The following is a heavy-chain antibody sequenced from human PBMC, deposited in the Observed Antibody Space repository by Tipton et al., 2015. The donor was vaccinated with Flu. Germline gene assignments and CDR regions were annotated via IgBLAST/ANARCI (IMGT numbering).Heavy chain of an antibody. CDR1: GGSISSYY. CDR3: ARDDGDSTFDY. D-gene: IGHD4-17*01. Sequence: LRLSCTVSGGSISSYYWSWIRQPPGKGLEWIGYIYYSGSTNYNPSLKSRVTISVDTSKNQFSLKLSSVTAADTAVYYCARDDGDSTFDYWGQGTLVTVSS. CDR2: IYYSGST. J-gene: IGHJ4*02. V-gene: IGHV4-59*01.